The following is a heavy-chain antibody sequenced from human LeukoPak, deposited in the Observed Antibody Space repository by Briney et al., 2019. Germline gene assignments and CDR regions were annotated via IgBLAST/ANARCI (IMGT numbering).Heavy chain of an antibody. CDR3: ARGGGRHVEY. CDR2: IKQDGSEK. CDR1: GFTFSSYS. Sequence: GGSLRLSCAASGFTFSSYSMNWVSQAPGKGLEWVANIKQDGSEKYYVDSVKGRFTISRDNAKNSLYLQMNSLRAEDTAVYYCARGGGRHVEYWGQGNLVTVSS. D-gene: IGHD2/OR15-2a*01. J-gene: IGHJ4*02. V-gene: IGHV3-7*05.